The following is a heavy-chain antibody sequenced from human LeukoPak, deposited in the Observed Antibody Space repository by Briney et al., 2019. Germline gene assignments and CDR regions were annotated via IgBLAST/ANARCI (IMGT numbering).Heavy chain of an antibody. CDR1: GGSINSYY. CDR2: VYYSENT. J-gene: IGHJ4*02. D-gene: IGHD3-22*01. V-gene: IGHV4-59*01. Sequence: PSETLSLTCTVSGGSINSYYWSWIRQPPGKGLEWIGYVYYSENTNYNPSLQSRFTISLDTFKNQFSLTLSSVTAADTAVYYCARGRPTYDGSAYFSYYFDSWGQGTLVTVSS. CDR3: ARGRPTYDGSAYFSYYFDS.